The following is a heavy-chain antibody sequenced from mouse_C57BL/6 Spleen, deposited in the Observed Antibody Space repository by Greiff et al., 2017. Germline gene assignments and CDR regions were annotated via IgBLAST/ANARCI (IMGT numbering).Heavy chain of an antibody. V-gene: IGHV1-47*01. CDR3: ARRKKYYAMDD. Sequence: VQLQQSGAELVKPGASVKLSCKASGYTFTTYPIEWMKQNHGKRLEWIGNFHPYNDDTKYNEKFKGKTTLTVEQSSSAVYLELSRLTADYSAVYYCARRKKYYAMDDWGQGTSVTVSA. J-gene: IGHJ4*01. CDR2: FHPYNDDT. CDR1: GYTFTTYP.